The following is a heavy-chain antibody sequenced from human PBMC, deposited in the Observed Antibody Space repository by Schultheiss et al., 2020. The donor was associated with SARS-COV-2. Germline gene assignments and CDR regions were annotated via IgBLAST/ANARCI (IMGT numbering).Heavy chain of an antibody. V-gene: IGHV5-51*01. Sequence: GASLKISCEGSGYSFTAYWIAWVRQMPGKGLEWMGIIYPGEGDSETRYSPSFQGQVTFSADKYIGTAYLQWSSLKASDTAMYYCARGDGSSCGGDCYWDYDYWGQGTLVTVSS. CDR2: IYPGEGDSET. CDR3: ARGDGSSCGGDCYWDYDY. J-gene: IGHJ4*02. D-gene: IGHD2-21*02. CDR1: GYSFTAYW.